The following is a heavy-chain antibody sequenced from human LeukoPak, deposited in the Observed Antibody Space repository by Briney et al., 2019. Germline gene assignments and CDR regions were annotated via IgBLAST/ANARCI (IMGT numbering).Heavy chain of an antibody. D-gene: IGHD5-12*01. CDR2: IIPIFGTA. CDR3: ARARWLRSPFDY. V-gene: IGHV1-69*13. CDR1: GYTFTSYG. J-gene: IGHJ4*02. Sequence: SVKVSCKASGYTFTSYGISWVRQAPGQGLEWMGGIIPIFGTANYAQKFQGRVTITADESTSTAYMELSSLRSEDTAVYYCARARWLRSPFDYWGQGTLVTVSS.